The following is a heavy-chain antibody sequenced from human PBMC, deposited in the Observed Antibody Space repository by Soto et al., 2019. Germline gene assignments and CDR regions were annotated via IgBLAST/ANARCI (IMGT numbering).Heavy chain of an antibody. CDR1: GYIFINYY. J-gene: IGHJ4*02. D-gene: IGHD2-21*01. CDR2: INPNAGSK. Sequence: ASVKVSCRASGYIFINYYMHCVRQAPGHGLEWMAIINPNAGSKKHAKKFQGRVTLTMDTSTRKVYIELRRLTSEETAMYYCARNLADGDLWGQGTLVTVSS. V-gene: IGHV1-46*01. CDR3: ARNLADGDL.